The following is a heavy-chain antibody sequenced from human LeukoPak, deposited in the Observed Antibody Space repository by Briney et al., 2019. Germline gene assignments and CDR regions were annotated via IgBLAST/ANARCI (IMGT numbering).Heavy chain of an antibody. CDR2: IYYSGST. CDR3: ARRSSSWAGFDY. CDR1: GGSISSSSYY. J-gene: IGHJ4*02. V-gene: IGHV4-61*05. Sequence: SETLSLTCTVSGGSISSSSYYWGWIRQPPGKGLEWIGYIYYSGSTNYNPFLKSRVTISVDTSKNQFSLKLSSVTAADTAVYYCARRSSSWAGFDYWGQGTLVTVSS. D-gene: IGHD6-13*01.